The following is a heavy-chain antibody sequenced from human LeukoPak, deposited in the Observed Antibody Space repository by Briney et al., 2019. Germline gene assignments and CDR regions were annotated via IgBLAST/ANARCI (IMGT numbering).Heavy chain of an antibody. J-gene: IGHJ3*02. Sequence: ASVKVSCKVSGYTLSEMSMHWVRQAPGEEPEWMGGFDPDDVNTVYAPKFQGRVTMTDDTSRDTAYMELRRLRSDDTAVYYCARTNRAGASHIWGQGTLVTVSS. CDR3: ARTNRAGASHI. CDR1: GYTLSEMS. V-gene: IGHV1-24*01. CDR2: FDPDDVNT. D-gene: IGHD1/OR15-1a*01.